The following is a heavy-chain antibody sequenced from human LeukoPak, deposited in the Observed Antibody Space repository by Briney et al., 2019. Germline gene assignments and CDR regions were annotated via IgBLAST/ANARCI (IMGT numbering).Heavy chain of an antibody. CDR2: ISGSGGST. CDR3: EKDWSAAPELDHR. D-gene: IGHD1-7*01. V-gene: IGHV3-23*01. J-gene: IGHJ4*02. CDR1: GFTFSSYA. Sequence: GGSLRLYCAASGFTFSSYAMSWVRQAPGKGLEWVSAISGSGGSTYYADSVKGRFTISRDNSKNMLYLQMNSLRAEATAVYSCEKDWSAAPELDHRWGQGTLVTVSS.